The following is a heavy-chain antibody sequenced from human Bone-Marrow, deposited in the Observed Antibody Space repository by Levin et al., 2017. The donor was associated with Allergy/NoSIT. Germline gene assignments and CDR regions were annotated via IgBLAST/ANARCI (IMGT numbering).Heavy chain of an antibody. CDR2: ISDGDGKT. V-gene: IGHV3-23*01. J-gene: IGHJ4*02. D-gene: IGHD3-3*01. CDR1: GFTFNNYA. CDR3: ARSFITIFGLVDY. Sequence: GGSLRLSCAASGFTFNNYAMYWVRQAPGEGLEWISAISDGDGKTYYADSVKGRCTVSRDNSKNTLYLQINSLRAEDTAVYYCARSFITIFGLVDYWGQGTLVTVSS.